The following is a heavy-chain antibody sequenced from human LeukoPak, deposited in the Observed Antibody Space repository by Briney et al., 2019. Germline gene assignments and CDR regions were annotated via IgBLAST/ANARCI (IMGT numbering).Heavy chain of an antibody. Sequence: ASETLSLTCTVSGGSISSYYWSWIRQPPGKGLEWIGYIYYSGSTNYNPSLKSRVTISVDTSKNQFSLKPSSVTAADTAVYYCARSLGYCSSTSCPNWFDPWGQGTLVTVSS. CDR1: GGSISSYY. J-gene: IGHJ5*02. V-gene: IGHV4-59*01. CDR3: ARSLGYCSSTSCPNWFDP. CDR2: IYYSGST. D-gene: IGHD2-2*01.